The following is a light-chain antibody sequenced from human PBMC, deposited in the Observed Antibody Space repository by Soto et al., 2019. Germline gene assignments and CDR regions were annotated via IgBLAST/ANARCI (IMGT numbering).Light chain of an antibody. CDR3: SSYTSTSSYV. V-gene: IGLV2-14*01. CDR2: EVS. Sequence: QSALTQPASVSGSPGQSITISCTGTSSDIGNYNYVSWYQQHPGKAPKLMISEVSNRPSGVSNRFSGSKSGHTASLTISVLQAEDEADYYCSSYTSTSSYVFGGGTKLTVL. CDR1: SSDIGNYNY. J-gene: IGLJ1*01.